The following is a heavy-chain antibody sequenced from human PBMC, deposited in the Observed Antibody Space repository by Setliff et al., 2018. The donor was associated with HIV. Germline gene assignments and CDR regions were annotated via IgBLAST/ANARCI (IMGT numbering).Heavy chain of an antibody. Sequence: GASVKVSCKASGYSLSKVGISWVRQGPGQGLEWVGWSSGFNGNTKYGRNFQGRVTMTIDTSTSTVYMDLRSLTSDDTAVYYCGRVPYKSAWFSGGHDAFDVCGQGKMVTVSS. D-gene: IGHD6-19*01. J-gene: IGHJ3*01. V-gene: IGHV1-18*01. CDR3: GRVPYKSAWFSGGHDAFDV. CDR1: GYSLSKVG. CDR2: SSGFNGNT.